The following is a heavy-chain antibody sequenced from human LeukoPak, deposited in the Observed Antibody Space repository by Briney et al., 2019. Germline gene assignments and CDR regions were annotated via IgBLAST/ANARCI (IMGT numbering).Heavy chain of an antibody. CDR1: GGSISSGGYY. D-gene: IGHD4-23*01. V-gene: IGHV4-31*03. Sequence: TSQTLSLTCTVSGGSISSGGYYWSWIRQHPGKGLEWIGYIYYSGSTYYNPSLKSRVTISVDRSKNQFSLKLSSVTAADTAVYYCARARGGNVLDAFDIWGQGTMVTVSS. CDR2: IYYSGST. J-gene: IGHJ3*02. CDR3: ARARGGNVLDAFDI.